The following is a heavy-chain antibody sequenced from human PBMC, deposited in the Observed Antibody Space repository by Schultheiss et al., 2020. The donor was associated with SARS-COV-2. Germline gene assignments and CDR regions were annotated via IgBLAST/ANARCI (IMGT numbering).Heavy chain of an antibody. CDR1: GGSISSYY. Sequence: SETLSLTCTVSGGSISSYYWSWIRQPAGKGLEWIGRIYTSGSTNYNPSLKSRVTMSVDTSKNQFSLKLSSVTAADTAVYYCARDRDYGDYGVALFQHWGQGTLVTVSS. CDR3: ARDRDYGDYGVALFQH. D-gene: IGHD4-17*01. CDR2: IYTSGST. V-gene: IGHV4-4*07. J-gene: IGHJ1*01.